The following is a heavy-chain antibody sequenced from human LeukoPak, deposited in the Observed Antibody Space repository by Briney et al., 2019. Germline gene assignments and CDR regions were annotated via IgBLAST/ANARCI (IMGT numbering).Heavy chain of an antibody. CDR2: FYYSGST. CDR1: GGSISSYY. CDR3: ARGHRGNYDILTGYYPGRIDY. V-gene: IGHV4-59*01. J-gene: IGHJ4*02. Sequence: PSETLSLTCTVSGGSISSYYWSWIRQPPGKGLEWIGFFYYSGSTNYNPSLKGRVTISVDTSKNQFSLKLSSVTAADTAMYYCARGHRGNYDILTGYYPGRIDYWGQGTLVTVSS. D-gene: IGHD3-9*01.